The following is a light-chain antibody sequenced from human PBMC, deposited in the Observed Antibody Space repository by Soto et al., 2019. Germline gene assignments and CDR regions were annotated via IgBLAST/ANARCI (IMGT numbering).Light chain of an antibody. CDR1: QSVSSSY. CDR2: GAS. J-gene: IGKJ3*01. CDR3: QQYGSPLFT. V-gene: IGKV3-20*01. Sequence: EIVLTQSPGTLSLSPGERATLSCRASQSVSSSYLAWYQQKPGQAPRLLIYGASSRATGIPDRFSGSGSGTDFTLTISRLEPEDFAVYYCQQYGSPLFTFGPGTKVVSN.